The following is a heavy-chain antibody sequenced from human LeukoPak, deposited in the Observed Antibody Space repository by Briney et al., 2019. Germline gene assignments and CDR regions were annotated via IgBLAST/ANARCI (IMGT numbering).Heavy chain of an antibody. CDR2: IYYSGST. J-gene: IGHJ4*02. CDR3: ARLRDYGSGTYYNDY. D-gene: IGHD3-10*01. Sequence: SETLSLTCTVSGGSMSNHYWTWMRQPPGKGLEWVGYIYYSGSTNYNPSLKSRVTISVDTSKNQFSLKLSSVTAADTAVYYCARLRDYGSGTYYNDYWGQGTLVTVSS. V-gene: IGHV4-59*08. CDR1: GGSMSNHY.